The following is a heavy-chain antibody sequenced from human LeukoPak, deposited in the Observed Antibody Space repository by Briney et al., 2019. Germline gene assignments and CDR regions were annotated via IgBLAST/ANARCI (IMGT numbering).Heavy chain of an antibody. CDR1: GLTRSNYG. V-gene: IGHV3-23*01. CDR2: VSGSGSET. CDR3: AKAIGGSSYSPPHM. Sequence: HTGGSLRLSCAASGLTRSNYGMSWVRQAPGKGLEWVSVVSGSGSETYSADSVKGRFTISRDNSKNTLYLQMNSLRVEDTAVYYCAKAIGGSSYSPPHMWGQGTMVTVSS. J-gene: IGHJ3*02. D-gene: IGHD2-15*01.